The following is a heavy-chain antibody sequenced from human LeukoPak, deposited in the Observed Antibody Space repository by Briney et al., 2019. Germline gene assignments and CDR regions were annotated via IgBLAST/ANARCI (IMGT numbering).Heavy chain of an antibody. CDR1: GFTFSNAW. CDR3: TTPFPGIAAAEPFDY. V-gene: IGHV3-15*01. Sequence: GGSLRLSCAASGFTFSNAWMSWVRQAPGKGLEWVGRIKSKTDGGTTDYAAPVKGRFTISRDDSKNTLYLQMNSLKTEDTAVYYCTTPFPGIAAAEPFDYWGQGTLVTVSS. CDR2: IKSKTDGGTT. D-gene: IGHD6-13*01. J-gene: IGHJ4*02.